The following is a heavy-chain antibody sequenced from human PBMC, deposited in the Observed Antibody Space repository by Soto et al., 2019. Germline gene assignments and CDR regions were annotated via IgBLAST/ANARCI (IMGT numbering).Heavy chain of an antibody. J-gene: IGHJ3*02. D-gene: IGHD3-22*01. CDR1: GGSISSYY. V-gene: IGHV4-59*01. CDR2: IYYSGST. CDR3: ARRYPDYYDSSGYYYGYDAFDI. Sequence: SGTLSLTCTVSGGSISSYYWSWIRQPPGKGLEWIGYIYYSGSTNYNPSLKSRVTISADTSKNQFSLKLSSVTAADTAVYYCARRYPDYYDSSGYYYGYDAFDIWGQGTMVTVSS.